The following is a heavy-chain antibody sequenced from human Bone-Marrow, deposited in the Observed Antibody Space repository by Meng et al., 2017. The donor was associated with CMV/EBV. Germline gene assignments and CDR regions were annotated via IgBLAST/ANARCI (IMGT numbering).Heavy chain of an antibody. CDR3: AREYSSSCRFDP. D-gene: IGHD6-6*01. V-gene: IGHV4-39*07. J-gene: IGHJ5*02. CDR1: GGSISSSSYY. CDR2: IYYSGST. Sequence: SETLSLTCTVSGGSISSSSYYWGWIRQPPGKGLEWIGSIYYSGSTYYNPSLKSRVTISVDTSKNQFSLKLSSVTAADTAVYYCAREYSSSCRFDPWGQGTLDTVSS.